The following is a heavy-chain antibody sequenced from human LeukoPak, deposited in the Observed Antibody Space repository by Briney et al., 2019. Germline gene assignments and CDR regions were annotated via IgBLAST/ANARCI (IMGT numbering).Heavy chain of an antibody. Sequence: SETLSLTCTVSGDSITTYYWSWIRQPPGKGLEWIGYIFQSGTTKYNPSLKSRVTILSDVSKNQFSLNLTSVTAADTAVYYCARGPSGYHNTGGQGTLVTVSS. CDR2: IFQSGTT. D-gene: IGHD5-12*01. V-gene: IGHV4-59*01. CDR3: ARGPSGYHNT. J-gene: IGHJ4*02. CDR1: GDSITTYY.